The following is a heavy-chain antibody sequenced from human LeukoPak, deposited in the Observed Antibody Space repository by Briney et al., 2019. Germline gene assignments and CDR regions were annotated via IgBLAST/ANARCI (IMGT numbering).Heavy chain of an antibody. D-gene: IGHD3-10*01. CDR3: ARLPMAMGVFDY. V-gene: IGHV4-39*01. Sequence: SGTPSLTCSISGGPIYSSSSYYWGWICQPPGKGLEWIGSIYYSGSTYHNPSLKSRVTISVDTSKNQFSLKLSSVTAADTAVYYCARLPMAMGVFDYWGQGTLVTVSS. J-gene: IGHJ4*02. CDR1: GGPIYSSSSYY. CDR2: IYYSGST.